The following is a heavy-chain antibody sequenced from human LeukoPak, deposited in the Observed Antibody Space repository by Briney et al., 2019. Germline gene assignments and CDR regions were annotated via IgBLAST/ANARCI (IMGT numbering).Heavy chain of an antibody. V-gene: IGHV4-59*01. D-gene: IGHD3-10*01. J-gene: IGHJ5*02. CDR2: IYYSGST. Sequence: NPSETLSLTCTVSGGSISSYYWIWIRQLPGKGLEWIAYIYYSGSTNYNPSLKSRVTISVDTSKNQFSLKLSSVTAADTAVYYCARDHPYYYGSGSYYYNWFDPWGQGTLVTVSS. CDR3: ARDHPYYYGSGSYYYNWFDP. CDR1: GGSISSYY.